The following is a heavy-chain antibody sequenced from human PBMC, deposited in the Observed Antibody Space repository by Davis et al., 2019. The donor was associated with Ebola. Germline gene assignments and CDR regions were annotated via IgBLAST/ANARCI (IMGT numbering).Heavy chain of an antibody. CDR3: ARQPRSTRLPEYYHGLDV. D-gene: IGHD3-16*01. CDR2: IFYTGST. V-gene: IGHV4-59*11. CDR1: RGPISSHF. J-gene: IGHJ6*02. Sequence: PGGSLRLSCAVSRGPISSHFWSWIRQSPGQGLEWIGSIFYTGSTNLNPSLRSRVTLSVDRPKNQFSLNLTSVTAADTAVYFCARQPRSTRLPEYYHGLDVWGQGTTVVVSS.